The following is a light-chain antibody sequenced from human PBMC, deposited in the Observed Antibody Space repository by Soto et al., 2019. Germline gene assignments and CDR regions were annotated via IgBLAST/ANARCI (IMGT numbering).Light chain of an antibody. J-gene: IGLJ1*01. CDR2: GIF. V-gene: IGLV1-40*01. CDR1: SSNIGAGYD. CDR3: QSYDNSLSGSEV. Sequence: QSVLTQPPSVSGAPGQRVTISCTGTSSNIGAGYDVHWYQQLPGAAPTLLIFGIFNRPSGVSERFSGSRSGASASLAIAGLQAEDEADYSCQSYDNSLSGSEVFGTGTKLTVL.